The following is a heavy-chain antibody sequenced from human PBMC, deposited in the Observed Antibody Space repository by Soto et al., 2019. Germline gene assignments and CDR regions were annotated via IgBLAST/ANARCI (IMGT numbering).Heavy chain of an antibody. Sequence: LSLTCAVYGGSFSGYYWSWIRQPPGKGLEWIGEINHSGSTNYNPSLKSRVTISVDTSKNQFSLKLSSVTAADTAVYYCARGRPKLRRGMDVWGQGTTVTVSS. CDR2: INHSGST. CDR3: ARGRPKLRRGMDV. D-gene: IGHD1-26*01. CDR1: GGSFSGYY. V-gene: IGHV4-34*01. J-gene: IGHJ6*02.